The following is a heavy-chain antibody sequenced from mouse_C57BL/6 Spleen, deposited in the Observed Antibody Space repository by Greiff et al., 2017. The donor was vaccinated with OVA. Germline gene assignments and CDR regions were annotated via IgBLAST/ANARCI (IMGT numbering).Heavy chain of an antibody. CDR1: GYAFTNYL. V-gene: IGHV1-54*01. D-gene: IGHD2-5*01. CDR2: INPGSGGT. CDR3: ARLYSNYAMDY. Sequence: VQLQQSGAELVRPGTSVKVSCKASGYAFTNYLIEWVKQRPGQGLEWIGVINPGSGGTNYNEKFKGKATLTADKSSSTAYMQLSSLTSEDSAVYFCARLYSNYAMDYWGQGTSVTVSS. J-gene: IGHJ4*01.